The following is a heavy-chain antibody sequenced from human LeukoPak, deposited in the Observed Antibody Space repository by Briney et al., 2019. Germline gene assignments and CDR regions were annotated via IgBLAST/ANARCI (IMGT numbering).Heavy chain of an antibody. V-gene: IGHV1-69*04. CDR1: GGTFSSYA. J-gene: IGHJ4*02. CDR3: ARDDGAAAGPSDY. Sequence: SVKVSCKASGGTFSSYAISWVRQAPGQGFEWMGRIIPIFGIANYAQKFQGSVTITADKSTSTAYMELSSLRSEDTAVYYCARDDGAAAGPSDYWGQGTLVTVSS. CDR2: IIPIFGIA. D-gene: IGHD6-13*01.